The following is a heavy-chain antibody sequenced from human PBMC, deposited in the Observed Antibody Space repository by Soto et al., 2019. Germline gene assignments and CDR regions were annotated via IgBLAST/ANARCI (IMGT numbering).Heavy chain of an antibody. J-gene: IGHJ6*02. CDR3: ARGVPAAYYYYGMDV. Sequence: SETLSLTCTVSGGSISSGGYYWSWIRQHPGKGLEWIGYIYYSGSTYYNPSLKSRVTISVDTSKKQFSLRLTSVTAADTAVYFCARGVPAAYYYYGMDVWGQGTTVTVSS. CDR1: GGSISSGGYY. CDR2: IYYSGST. V-gene: IGHV4-31*03. D-gene: IGHD2-2*01.